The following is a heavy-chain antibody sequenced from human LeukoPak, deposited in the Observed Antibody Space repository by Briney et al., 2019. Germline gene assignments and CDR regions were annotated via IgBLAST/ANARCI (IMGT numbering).Heavy chain of an antibody. CDR2: INWSGDMT. Sequence: GGSLRLSCAASGFTFDDYGITWVRQAPGKGLEWVSGINWSGDMTGYADSVKGRFTISRDNVKKSVYLQMNSLRVEDTAFYYCARGSQLEPDYWGQGTLVTVPS. CDR3: ARGSQLEPDY. CDR1: GFTFDDYG. V-gene: IGHV3-20*04. J-gene: IGHJ4*02. D-gene: IGHD1-1*01.